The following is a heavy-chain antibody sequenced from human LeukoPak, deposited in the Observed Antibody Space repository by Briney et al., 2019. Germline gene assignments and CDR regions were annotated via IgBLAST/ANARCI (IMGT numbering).Heavy chain of an antibody. J-gene: IGHJ3*02. CDR2: ISSSSSYI. Sequence: GGSLRLSCAASGFTFSSYSMNWVRQAPGKGLEWVSSISSSSSYIYYADSGKGRFTISRDNAKNSLYLQMNSLRAEDTAVYYCAREEARGAFDIWGQGTMVTVSS. D-gene: IGHD6-6*01. CDR3: AREEARGAFDI. V-gene: IGHV3-21*01. CDR1: GFTFSSYS.